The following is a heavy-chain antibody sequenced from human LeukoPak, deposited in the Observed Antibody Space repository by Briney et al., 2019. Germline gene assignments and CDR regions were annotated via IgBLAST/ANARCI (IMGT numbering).Heavy chain of an antibody. CDR3: ARSRRVTMVVTQPYYYYMDV. D-gene: IGHD4-23*01. CDR2: IIPIFGTA. CDR1: GGTFSSYA. J-gene: IGHJ6*03. V-gene: IGHV1-69*05. Sequence: ASVKVSCKASGGTFSSYAISWVRQAPGQGLEWMGGIIPIFGTANYAQKFQGRVTITTDESTSTAYMELSSLRSEDTAVYYCARSRRVTMVVTQPYYYYMDVWGKGTTVTVSS.